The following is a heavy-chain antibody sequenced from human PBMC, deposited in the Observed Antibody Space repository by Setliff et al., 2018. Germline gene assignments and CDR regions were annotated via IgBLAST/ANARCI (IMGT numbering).Heavy chain of an antibody. V-gene: IGHV3-15*01. CDR1: GFTFSNAW. CDR2: IKSKVDGGAT. D-gene: IGHD3-22*01. Sequence: GGSLRLSCAASGFTFSNAWMSWVRQAPGKGLEWVGRIKSKVDGGATEYAAPVKGRFTISRGDSKNTLYLQMNSLKSEDTAVYYCAKGLGTFDSSDFDLWGQGTLVTVSS. J-gene: IGHJ5*02. CDR3: AKGLGTFDSSDFDL.